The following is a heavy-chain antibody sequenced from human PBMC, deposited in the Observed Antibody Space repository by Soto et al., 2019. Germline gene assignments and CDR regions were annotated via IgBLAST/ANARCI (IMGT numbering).Heavy chain of an antibody. Sequence: QVQLVESGGGVVQPGRSLRLSCAASGFTFSSYGMHWVRQAPGKGLEWVAVIWYDGSNKYYADSVKGRFTISRDNSKNTLYLQMNSLRDEDTSVYYCASGRRVGATEYWGQGTLVTVSS. CDR3: ASGRRVGATEY. D-gene: IGHD1-26*01. CDR2: IWYDGSNK. V-gene: IGHV3-33*01. CDR1: GFTFSSYG. J-gene: IGHJ4*02.